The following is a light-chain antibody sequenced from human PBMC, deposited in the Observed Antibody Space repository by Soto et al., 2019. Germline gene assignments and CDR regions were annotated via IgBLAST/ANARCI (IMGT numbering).Light chain of an antibody. V-gene: IGKV3-15*01. CDR2: GAS. J-gene: IGKJ4*01. Sequence: VMTQSPATLSVSPGERVTLSCRASQSVATNLAWYQQRPGQAPRLLIYGASKRAIGLPARFSGSGSGTEFTLTISSLQPEDVATYYCQKCKTAPFTFGGGTKVEIK. CDR3: QKCKTAPFT. CDR1: QSVATN.